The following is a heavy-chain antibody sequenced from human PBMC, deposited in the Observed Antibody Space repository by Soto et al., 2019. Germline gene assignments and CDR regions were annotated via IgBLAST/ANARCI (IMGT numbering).Heavy chain of an antibody. J-gene: IGHJ4*02. V-gene: IGHV3-23*01. CDR2: ISGGGETT. CDR3: AKGRGGSGSLTPRVDF. D-gene: IGHD3-10*01. CDR1: GFTFNNYA. Sequence: EVQLLESGGGLVQPGGSLRLSCAASGFTFNNYAMTWVRQAPGKGREWVSAISGGGETTSYADSVKGRFTVSRDGSKNTLYLQMSSLRAEDTALYYCAKGRGGSGSLTPRVDFWGQGTLVTVSS.